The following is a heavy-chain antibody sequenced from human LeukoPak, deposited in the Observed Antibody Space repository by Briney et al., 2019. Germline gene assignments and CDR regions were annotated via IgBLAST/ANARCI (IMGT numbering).Heavy chain of an antibody. Sequence: SVKVSCKASGGTFSSYAISWVRQAPGQGLEWMGRLIPIFGTANYAQKFQGRVTITTDESTSTAYMELSSLRSEDTDVYYCAGEGPGMATTNWGQGTLVTVSS. CDR3: AGEGPGMATTN. CDR1: GGTFSSYA. J-gene: IGHJ4*02. V-gene: IGHV1-69*05. D-gene: IGHD5-24*01. CDR2: LIPIFGTA.